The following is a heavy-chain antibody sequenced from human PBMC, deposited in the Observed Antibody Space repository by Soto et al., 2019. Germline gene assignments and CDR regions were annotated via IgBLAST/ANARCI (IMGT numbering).Heavy chain of an antibody. V-gene: IGHV3-64D*08. J-gene: IGHJ4*02. CDR2: ISSNGGST. D-gene: IGHD3-3*01. Sequence: GGSLRLSCSASGFTFSSYAMHWVRQAPGKGLEYVSAISSNGGSTYYADSVKGRFTISRDNSKNTLYLQMSSLRAEDTAVYYCVMFPTSKKTWSGYYTGGRYVYFDYWGQGTLVTVSS. CDR3: VMFPTSKKTWSGYYTGGRYVYFDY. CDR1: GFTFSSYA.